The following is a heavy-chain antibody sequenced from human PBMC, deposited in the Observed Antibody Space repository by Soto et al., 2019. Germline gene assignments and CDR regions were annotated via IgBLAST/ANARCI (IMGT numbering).Heavy chain of an antibody. CDR1: GGSISSYY. CDR3: ARSGYCSGGSCYPYYYYYYGMDV. D-gene: IGHD2-15*01. J-gene: IGHJ6*02. Sequence: LSLTCTVSGGSISSYYWSWIRQPPGKGLEWIGYIYYSGSTNYNPSLKSRVTISVDTSKNQFSLKLSSVTAADTAVYYCARSGYCSGGSCYPYYYYYYGMDVWGQGTTVTVSS. V-gene: IGHV4-59*01. CDR2: IYYSGST.